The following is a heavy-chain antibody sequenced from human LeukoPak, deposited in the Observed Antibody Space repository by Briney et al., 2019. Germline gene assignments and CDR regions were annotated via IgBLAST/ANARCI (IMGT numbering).Heavy chain of an antibody. J-gene: IGHJ4*02. V-gene: IGHV4-34*11. CDR1: GGSFSGYY. CDR3: ARDTGYYHY. D-gene: IGHD1-26*01. Sequence: PSETLSLTCAVYGGSFSGYYWSWIRQPPGKGLEWIGSIYHSGSTNYNPSLKSRVTISVDTSKNQFSLKLSSVTAADTAVYYCARDTGYYHYWGQGTLVTVSS. CDR2: IYHSGST.